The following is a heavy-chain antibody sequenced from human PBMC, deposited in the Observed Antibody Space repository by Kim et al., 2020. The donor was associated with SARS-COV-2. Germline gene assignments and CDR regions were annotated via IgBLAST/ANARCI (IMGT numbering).Heavy chain of an antibody. CDR3: ARSGNGYNALGI. V-gene: IGHV3-48*02. J-gene: IGHJ4*02. CDR2: ISARGESI. D-gene: IGHD5-12*01. Sequence: GGSLRLSCAASGLSFSTSYMNWVRQAPGKGLEWLSFISARGESIFYADSVEGRFTISRDNAKNSLYLQMNYLRDEDTAVYYCARSGNGYNALGICGQGVLVTVSA. CDR1: GLSFSTSY.